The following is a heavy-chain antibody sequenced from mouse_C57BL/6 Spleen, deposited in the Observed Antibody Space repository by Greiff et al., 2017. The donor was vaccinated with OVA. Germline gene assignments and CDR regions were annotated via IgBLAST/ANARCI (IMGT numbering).Heavy chain of an antibody. CDR2: ISYDGSN. CDR1: GYSITSGYY. J-gene: IGHJ2*01. CDR3: ARMLGPDYFDY. Sequence: EVQLQQSGPGLVKPSQSLSLTCSVTGYSITSGYYWNWIRQFPGNKLEWMGYISYDGSNNYNASLKNRISITRDTSKNQFFLKLNSVTTEDTATYYCARMLGPDYFDYWGQGTTLTVSS. V-gene: IGHV3-6*01. D-gene: IGHD4-1*01.